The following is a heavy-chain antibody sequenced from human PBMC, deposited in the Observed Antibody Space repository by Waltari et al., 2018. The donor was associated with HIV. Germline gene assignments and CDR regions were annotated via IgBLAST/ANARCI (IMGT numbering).Heavy chain of an antibody. CDR3: SRGLHCTATSCLLYHGMDV. Sequence: QLVQSRAEVKQPGAPGKVSRKASGYTSSTYEITRGRRATGQGLEWLGWMNPNSGNTGYAQKFQGRVNMTRNSSIRTAYMELSSLRSDDTAVYYCSRGLHCTATSCLLYHGMDVWGQGTAVSVSS. D-gene: IGHD2-2*01. CDR2: MNPNSGNT. J-gene: IGHJ6*02. V-gene: IGHV1-8*02. CDR1: GYTSSTYE.